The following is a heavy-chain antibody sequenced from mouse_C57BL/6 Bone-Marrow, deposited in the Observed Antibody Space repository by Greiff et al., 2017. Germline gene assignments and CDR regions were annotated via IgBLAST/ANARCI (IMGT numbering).Heavy chain of an antibody. J-gene: IGHJ4*01. CDR3: ARYDYDVCAMDY. CDR1: GYTFTDYA. Sequence: QVQLKQSGPELVRPGVSVKISCKGSGYTFTDYAMHWVKQSHAKSLEWIGVISTYYGDASYNQKFKDQATMTVDKSSSTAYMELARLTSEDSAVYYCARYDYDVCAMDYWGQGTSVTVSS. V-gene: IGHV1-67*01. CDR2: ISTYYGDA. D-gene: IGHD2-4*01.